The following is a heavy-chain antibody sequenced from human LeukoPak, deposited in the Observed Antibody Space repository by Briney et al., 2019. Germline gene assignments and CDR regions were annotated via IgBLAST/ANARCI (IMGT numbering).Heavy chain of an antibody. CDR2: IYYSGST. V-gene: IGHV4-59*01. D-gene: IGHD6-19*01. CDR3: ARAPGSAYYPYYYMDV. Sequence: SETLSLTCTVSGGSISTYYWSWIRQPPGKGLEWIGYIYYSGSTNYNPSLKSRVTISIDTSKNQFSLNLNSVTAADTAEYYCARAPGSAYYPYYYMDVWGKGTTVTVSS. CDR1: GGSISTYY. J-gene: IGHJ6*03.